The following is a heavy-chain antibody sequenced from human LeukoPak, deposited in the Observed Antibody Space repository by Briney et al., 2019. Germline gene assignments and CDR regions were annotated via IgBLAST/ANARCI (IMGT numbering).Heavy chain of an antibody. D-gene: IGHD2-21*02. J-gene: IGHJ3*02. CDR1: GFTVSSNY. CDR3: ARVCGGDCFDAFDI. V-gene: IGHV3-66*02. CDR2: IYSGGST. Sequence: PGGSLRLSCAASGFTVSSNYMSWVRQAPGKGREWGSVIYSGGSTYYADSVKGRFTISRDNSKNTLYLQMNSLRAEDTAVYYCARVCGGDCFDAFDIWGQGTMVTVSS.